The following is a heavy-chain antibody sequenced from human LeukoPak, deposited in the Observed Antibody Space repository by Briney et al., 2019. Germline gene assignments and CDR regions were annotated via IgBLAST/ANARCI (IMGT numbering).Heavy chain of an antibody. CDR3: ARYCGGGDCYSKALDY. CDR1: GGTFSSYG. D-gene: IGHD2-15*01. V-gene: IGHV1-69*04. Sequence: GSSVKVSCKASGGTFSSYGISWVRQAPGQGLEWMGRIIPILGIANYAQKFQGGVAITADKSTSTAYMELSSLRSEDTAVYYCARYCGGGDCYSKALDYWGQGILVTVSS. J-gene: IGHJ4*02. CDR2: IIPILGIA.